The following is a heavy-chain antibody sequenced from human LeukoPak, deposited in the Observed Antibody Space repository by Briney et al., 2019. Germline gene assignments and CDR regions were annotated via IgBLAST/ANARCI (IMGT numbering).Heavy chain of an antibody. D-gene: IGHD6-13*01. Sequence: SQTLSLTCTVSGGSISSGNYYWSWIRQPAGKGLEWIGRIYSSGGTNCNPSLESRVTILIDTPKNQFSLRLSSMTAADTAVYYCARSYSSSWYSSFDIWGHGTMVTVSS. CDR1: GGSISSGNYY. V-gene: IGHV4-61*02. CDR3: ARSYSSSWYSSFDI. CDR2: IYSSGGT. J-gene: IGHJ3*02.